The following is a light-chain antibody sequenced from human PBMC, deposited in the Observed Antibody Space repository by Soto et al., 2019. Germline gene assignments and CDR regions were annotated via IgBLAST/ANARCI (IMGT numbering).Light chain of an antibody. CDR2: GAS. CDR1: QSVATN. V-gene: IGKV3-15*01. CDR3: QQYNNWLT. Sequence: TQSPSTLSVSPKERVAHSCWASQSVATNLAWYQQRPGQAPRLLIYGASKRAIGLPARFSGSGSGTEFTLTISSLDSEDFAVYYCQQYNNWLTSGEGTRLEIK. J-gene: IGKJ5*01.